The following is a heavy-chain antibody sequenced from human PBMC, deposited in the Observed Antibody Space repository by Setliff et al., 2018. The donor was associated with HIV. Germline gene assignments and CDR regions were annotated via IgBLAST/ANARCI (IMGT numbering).Heavy chain of an antibody. CDR3: ARVSPPPDNYFYYYMDV. CDR2: INHSGST. Sequence: PSETLSLTCAVYGGSFSDYYWSWIRQPPGKGLEWIGEINHSGSTNYNPSLKGRGHISVDTSKNQNQFSLRLTSVTAADTAVYYCARVSPPPDNYFYYYMDVWGKGTTVTVSS. D-gene: IGHD3-9*01. V-gene: IGHV4-34*01. J-gene: IGHJ6*03. CDR1: GGSFSDYY.